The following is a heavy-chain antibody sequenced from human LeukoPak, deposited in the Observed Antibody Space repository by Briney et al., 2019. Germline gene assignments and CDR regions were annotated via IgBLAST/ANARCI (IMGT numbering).Heavy chain of an antibody. J-gene: IGHJ4*02. CDR2: INHSGDT. D-gene: IGHD7-27*01. Sequence: PSETLSLTGAVYGGSLRGYYWSWVRQPPGKGLEWIGEINHSGDTNSNPSLKSRVTMSVDTSKSQFSLKLTSVTAADTAMYYCASPTGEATRWGQGTLVTVSS. CDR3: ASPTGEATR. V-gene: IGHV4-34*01. CDR1: GGSLRGYY.